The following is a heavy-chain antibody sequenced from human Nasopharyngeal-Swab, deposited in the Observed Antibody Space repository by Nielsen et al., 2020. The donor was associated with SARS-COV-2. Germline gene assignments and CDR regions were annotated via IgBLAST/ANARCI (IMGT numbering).Heavy chain of an antibody. D-gene: IGHD2-8*01. Sequence: ASVKVSCKASGYTFTGYYMHWVRQAPGQGLEWMGRINPNSGGTNYAQKFQGRVTMTRDTSISTAYMELSRLRSDDTAVYYCARGGIVLMVYAISAQNWFDPWGQGTLVTVSS. CDR1: GYTFTGYY. CDR2: INPNSGGT. J-gene: IGHJ5*02. CDR3: ARGGIVLMVYAISAQNWFDP. V-gene: IGHV1-2*06.